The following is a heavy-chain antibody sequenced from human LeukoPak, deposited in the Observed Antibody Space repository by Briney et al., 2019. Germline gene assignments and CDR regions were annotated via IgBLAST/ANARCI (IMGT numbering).Heavy chain of an antibody. CDR3: ARDLTRDGYNHDIRYGMDV. CDR1: GGTFSSYA. CDR2: IIPIFRIA. D-gene: IGHD5-24*01. J-gene: IGHJ6*02. V-gene: IGHV1-69*04. Sequence: ASVEVSCKASGGTFSSYAISWVRQAPGQGLEWMGRIIPIFRIANYAQKFQGRVTITADKSTSTAYMELSSLRSEDTAVYYCARDLTRDGYNHDIRYGMDVWGQGTTVTVSS.